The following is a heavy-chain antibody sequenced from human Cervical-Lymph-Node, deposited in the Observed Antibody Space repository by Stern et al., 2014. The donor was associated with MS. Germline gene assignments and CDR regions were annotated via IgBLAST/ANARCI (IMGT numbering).Heavy chain of an antibody. CDR1: GGTFSSYP. D-gene: IGHD4-11*01. CDR2: ICPIFDTA. CDR3: ARDRDSTVTTFGGLDV. J-gene: IGHJ6*02. V-gene: IGHV1-69*01. Sequence: QVQLVQSGAEVKKPGSSVKVSCKASGGTFSSYPISWVRQAPGQGLEWMGGICPIFDTANFAPKFQGRLTITADESTSTAYMELGSLRSEDTAVYYCARDRDSTVTTFGGLDVWGQGTPVTVSS.